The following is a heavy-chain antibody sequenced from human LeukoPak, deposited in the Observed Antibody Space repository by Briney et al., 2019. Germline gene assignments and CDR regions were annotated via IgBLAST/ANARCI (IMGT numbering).Heavy chain of an antibody. CDR2: IYYSGRT. D-gene: IGHD5-18*01. V-gene: IGHV4-59*01. J-gene: IGHJ4*02. CDR1: GGSISSYY. Sequence: SETLSLTCSVSGGSISSYYWNWIRQTPGKGLEWIGYIYYSGRTNYNPSLKSRVTISVDTSKNQFSLTLSSVTTADTAVYYCARGQKYRNGYTVTELGSGYFAYWGQGTLVTVSS. CDR3: ARGQKYRNGYTVTELGSGYFAY.